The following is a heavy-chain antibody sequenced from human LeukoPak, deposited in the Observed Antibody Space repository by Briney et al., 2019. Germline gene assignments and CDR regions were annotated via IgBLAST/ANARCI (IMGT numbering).Heavy chain of an antibody. J-gene: IGHJ5*02. CDR1: GGSIFSGDYY. Sequence: SETLSLTCAVSGGSIFSGDYYWNWTRQPPGKCLEWMGYIYYNGLTNYTPSLERRVTMSVDTSKTQFSLKLSSVTAADTAVYYCARGDYNDGAGYLDHWGQGTLVPVSS. V-gene: IGHV4-30-4*01. D-gene: IGHD3-22*01. CDR3: ARGDYNDGAGYLDH. CDR2: IYYNGLT.